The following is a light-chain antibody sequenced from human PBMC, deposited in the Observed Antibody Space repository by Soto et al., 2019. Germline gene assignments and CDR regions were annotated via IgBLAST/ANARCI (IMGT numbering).Light chain of an antibody. CDR3: QQYGSSSMYT. V-gene: IGKV3-20*01. Sequence: EIVLTQSPGPLSLSPGERATLSCRASQSVSSSYLDWYQQKHGQAPSLLIYGTSSRATGIPDRFSGSGSGTDFTLTISRLEPEDFAVYYCQQYGSSSMYTFGQGTKLEIK. J-gene: IGKJ2*01. CDR2: GTS. CDR1: QSVSSSY.